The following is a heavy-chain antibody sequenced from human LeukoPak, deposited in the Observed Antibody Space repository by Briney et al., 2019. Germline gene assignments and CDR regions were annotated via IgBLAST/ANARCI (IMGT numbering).Heavy chain of an antibody. CDR1: GGSISSYY. J-gene: IGHJ6*03. CDR2: IYYSGST. CDR3: ARPTVVPAAPAPYYYYYMDA. Sequence: SETLSLTCTVSGGSISSYYWSWIRQPPGKGLEWIGYIYYSGSTNYNPSLKSRVTISVDTSKNQFSLKLSSVTAADTAVYYCARPTVVPAAPAPYYYYYMDAGGKGPT. V-gene: IGHV4-59*01. D-gene: IGHD2-2*01.